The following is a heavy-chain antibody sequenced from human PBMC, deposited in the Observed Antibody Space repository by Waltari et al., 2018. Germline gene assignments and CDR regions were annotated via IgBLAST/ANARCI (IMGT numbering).Heavy chain of an antibody. Sequence: QVQLQESGPGLVKPSETLSLTCDVSGYSISSGYYWGWIRQPPGKGLEWMGSIYHSGTTYYNPSLKSRATITIDTSKNQFSLKLRSVTAADTAVYYCAREGVVVAASALDWFDPWGQGILVTVSS. J-gene: IGHJ5*02. CDR2: IYHSGTT. D-gene: IGHD2-15*01. CDR3: AREGVVVAASALDWFDP. CDR1: GYSISSGYY. V-gene: IGHV4-38-2*02.